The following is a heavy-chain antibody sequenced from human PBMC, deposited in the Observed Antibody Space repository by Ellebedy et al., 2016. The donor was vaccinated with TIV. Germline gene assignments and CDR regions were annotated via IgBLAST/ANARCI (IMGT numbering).Heavy chain of an antibody. D-gene: IGHD1-26*01. J-gene: IGHJ4*02. CDR2: IYPGDSDT. V-gene: IGHV5-51*01. Sequence: GESLKISCKGPGYSFTNYWIGWVRQMPGKGLEWMGIIYPGDSDTRYSPSFQGQVTISADKSISTAYLQWSSLKASDTAMYYCARSMGAPLGYFDYWGQGTLVTVSS. CDR1: GYSFTNYW. CDR3: ARSMGAPLGYFDY.